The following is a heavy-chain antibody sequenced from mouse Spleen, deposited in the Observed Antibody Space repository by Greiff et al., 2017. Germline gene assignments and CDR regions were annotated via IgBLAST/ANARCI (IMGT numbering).Heavy chain of an antibody. CDR3: ASPIYYDYDGYFDV. J-gene: IGHJ1*03. CDR1: GFTFSDYG. CDR2: ISSGSSTI. Sequence: EVQRVESGGGLVKPGGSLKLSCAASGFTFSDYGMHWVRQAPEKGLEWVAYISSGSSTIYYADTVKGRFTISRDNAKNTLFLQMTSLRSEDTAMYYCASPIYYDYDGYFDVWGTGTTVTVSS. D-gene: IGHD2-4*01. V-gene: IGHV5-17*01.